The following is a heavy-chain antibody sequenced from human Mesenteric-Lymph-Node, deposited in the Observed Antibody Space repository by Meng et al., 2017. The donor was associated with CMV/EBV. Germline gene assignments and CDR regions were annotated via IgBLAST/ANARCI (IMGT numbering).Heavy chain of an antibody. CDR3: ARDPVGGIGYCSSTSCFYYHGMDV. V-gene: IGHV1-18*01. CDR1: GYTFTSYG. CDR2: ISANTGNT. J-gene: IGHJ6*02. D-gene: IGHD2-2*01. Sequence: ASVKVSCKASGYTFTSYGISWVRQAPGQGLEWMGWISANTGNTNYAQKVQGRVTMTRDTSTSTAYMELSSLRSEDTAVYFCARDPVGGIGYCSSTSCFYYHGMDVWGQGTTVTVSS.